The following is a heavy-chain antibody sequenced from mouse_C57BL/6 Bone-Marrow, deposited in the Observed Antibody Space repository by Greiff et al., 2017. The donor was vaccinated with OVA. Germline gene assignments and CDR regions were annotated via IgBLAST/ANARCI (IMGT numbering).Heavy chain of an antibody. CDR1: GFLLTSYG. D-gene: IGHD1-1*01. CDR3: ANHCYYYGSSFYWYFDV. J-gene: IGHJ1*03. CDR2: IWGGGST. Sequence: QVQLKESGPGLVAPSQRLSITCTVSGFLLTSYGVDWVRQPPGKGLEWLGVIWGGGSTNYNSALMSRLSISKDNSKRQVFLKMNSLQTDDTAMYYCANHCYYYGSSFYWYFDVWGTGTTVTVSS. V-gene: IGHV2-9*01.